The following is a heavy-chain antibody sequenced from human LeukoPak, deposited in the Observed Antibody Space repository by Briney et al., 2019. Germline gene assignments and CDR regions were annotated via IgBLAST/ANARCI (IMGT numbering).Heavy chain of an antibody. D-gene: IGHD2-2*01. V-gene: IGHV3-30*18. CDR3: AKDWCSSTSCYWGPFDY. J-gene: IGHJ4*02. CDR1: GCSFSRYG. CDR2: ISYDGSNK. Sequence: GGSLRLSCAASGCSFSRYGMHWVRQAPGKGLEWAADISYDGSNKHYADSVKGRFTISRDNSKNTLYLQMNSLRAEDTAVYYCAKDWCSSTSCYWGPFDYWGQGTLVTVSS.